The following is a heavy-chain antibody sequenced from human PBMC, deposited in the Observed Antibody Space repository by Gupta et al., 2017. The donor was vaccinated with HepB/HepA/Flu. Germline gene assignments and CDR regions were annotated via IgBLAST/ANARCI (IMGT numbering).Heavy chain of an antibody. CDR2: IYSGGST. Sequence: EVQLVESGGGLIQPGGSLRLSCAASGFTVSSNYMSWVRQAPGKGLEWVSVIYSGGSTYYADSVKGRFTISRDNSKNTLYLQMNSLRAEDTAVYYCAREGSGSYYGSFDYWGQGTLVTVSS. V-gene: IGHV3-53*01. D-gene: IGHD1-26*01. J-gene: IGHJ4*02. CDR3: AREGSGSYYGSFDY. CDR1: GFTVSSNY.